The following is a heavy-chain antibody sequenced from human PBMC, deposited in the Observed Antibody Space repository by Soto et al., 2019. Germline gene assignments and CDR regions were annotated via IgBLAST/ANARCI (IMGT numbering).Heavy chain of an antibody. D-gene: IGHD3-22*01. CDR1: GGSISSGDYY. CDR2: IYYSGST. Sequence: SETLSLTCTVSGGSISSGDYYWSWIRQPPGKGLEWIGYIYYSGSTYYNPSLKSRVTISVDTSKNQFSLKLSSVTAADTAVYYCARTYYYDSSGWVDVWGQGPTVTVYS. V-gene: IGHV4-30-4*01. J-gene: IGHJ6*02. CDR3: ARTYYYDSSGWVDV.